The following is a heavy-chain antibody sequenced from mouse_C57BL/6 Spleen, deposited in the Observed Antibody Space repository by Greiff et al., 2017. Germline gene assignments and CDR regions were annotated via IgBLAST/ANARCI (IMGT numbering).Heavy chain of an antibody. J-gene: IGHJ4*01. CDR3: AGRDYGSSYDYAMGY. Sequence: VQLQQPGAELVMPGASVKLSCKASGYTFTSYWMHWVKQRPGQGLEWIGEIDPSDSYTNYNQKFKGKSTLTVDKSSSTAYMQLSSLTSEDAAVYYCAGRDYGSSYDYAMGYWGQGTSVTVAS. CDR2: IDPSDSYT. V-gene: IGHV1-69*01. CDR1: GYTFTSYW. D-gene: IGHD1-1*01.